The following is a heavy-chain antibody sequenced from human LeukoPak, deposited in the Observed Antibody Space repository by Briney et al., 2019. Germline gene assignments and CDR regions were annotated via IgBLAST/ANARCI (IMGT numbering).Heavy chain of an antibody. V-gene: IGHV4-4*02. J-gene: IGHJ4*02. CDR2: ISHSGST. D-gene: IGHD5-18*01. Sequence: SETLSLTCAVSGGSININNWWAWVRQPPGKGLGWVGEISHSGSTYYNPSLKSRVAISIDKSKSQFSLRLNSVTAADTAVYYCATEGVVRRGYSIGPPAYFDHWGRGTLVTVSS. CDR3: ATEGVVRRGYSIGPPAYFDH. CDR1: GGSININNW.